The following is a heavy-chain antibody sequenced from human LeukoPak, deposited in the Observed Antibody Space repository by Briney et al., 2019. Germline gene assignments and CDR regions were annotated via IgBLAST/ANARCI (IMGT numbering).Heavy chain of an antibody. Sequence: GESLKISCKGSGYSFTSYWIGWVRQMPGEGLEWMGIIYPGDSDTRYSPSFQGQVTISVDKSISTAYLQWSSLKASDTAMYYCARSLYCSSTSCYYFDYWGQGTLVTVSS. CDR1: GYSFTSYW. J-gene: IGHJ4*02. CDR2: IYPGDSDT. CDR3: ARSLYCSSTSCYYFDY. D-gene: IGHD2-2*01. V-gene: IGHV5-51*01.